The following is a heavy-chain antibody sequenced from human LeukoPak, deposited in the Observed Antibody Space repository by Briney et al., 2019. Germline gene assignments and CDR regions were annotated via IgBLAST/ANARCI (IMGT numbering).Heavy chain of an antibody. Sequence: ASVKVSCKASGYTFTSYAMHWVRQAPGQRLEWMGWINAGNGNTKYSQKFQGRVTITADESTSTAYMELSSLRSEDTAVYYCARDPHSMVRGVIKGVDQGSYWGQGTLVTVSS. V-gene: IGHV1-3*01. J-gene: IGHJ4*02. D-gene: IGHD3-10*01. CDR2: INAGNGNT. CDR1: GYTFTSYA. CDR3: ARDPHSMVRGVIKGVDQGSY.